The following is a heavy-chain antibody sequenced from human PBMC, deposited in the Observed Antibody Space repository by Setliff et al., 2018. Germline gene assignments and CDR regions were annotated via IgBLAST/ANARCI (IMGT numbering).Heavy chain of an antibody. J-gene: IGHJ3*02. CDR1: GFTFSTFW. CDR2: IKQDGSET. CDR3: ARASSSDNYNFWSGYYDGDAFDI. Sequence: PGGSLRLSCAASGFTFSTFWMSWVRQAPGKGLEWVANIKQDGSETYYADSVKGRFTISRDNAKNSLYLQMNSLRAEDTAVYYCARASSSDNYNFWSGYYDGDAFDIWGQGTMVTVSS. V-gene: IGHV3-7*01. D-gene: IGHD3-3*01.